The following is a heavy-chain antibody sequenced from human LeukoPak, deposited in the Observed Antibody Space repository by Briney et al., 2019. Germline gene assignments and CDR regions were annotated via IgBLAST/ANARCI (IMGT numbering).Heavy chain of an antibody. CDR1: GYTFTSYG. CDR2: ISAYNGNT. Sequence: ASVKVSCKASGYTFTSYGISWVRQAPGQGLEWMGWISAYNGNTNYAQKLQGRVTMTTDTSTSTAYMELRSLISDDTAVYYCARDSPSESYYMSWGQGTLVTVSS. J-gene: IGHJ5*02. D-gene: IGHD3-10*01. CDR3: ARDSPSESYYMS. V-gene: IGHV1-18*01.